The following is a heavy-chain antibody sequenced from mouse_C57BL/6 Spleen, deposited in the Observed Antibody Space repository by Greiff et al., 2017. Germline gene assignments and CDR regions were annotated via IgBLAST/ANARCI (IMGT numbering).Heavy chain of an antibody. D-gene: IGHD6-1*01. Sequence: EVKVEESGGGLVQPGGSMKLSCVASGFTFSNYWMNWVRQSPEKGLEWVVQIRLKSETYSTHYAESVKGRFTNSSDDSKRSVYLQMNNLRAEYTGINYCTDRHPAERYFGYWGQGTTLTVSS. CDR2: IRLKSETYST. CDR1: GFTFSNYW. CDR3: TDRHPAERYFGY. V-gene: IGHV6-3*01. J-gene: IGHJ2*01.